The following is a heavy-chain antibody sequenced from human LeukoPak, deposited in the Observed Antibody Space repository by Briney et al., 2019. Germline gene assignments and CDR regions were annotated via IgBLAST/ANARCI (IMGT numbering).Heavy chain of an antibody. D-gene: IGHD3-22*01. Sequence: GGSLRLSCAASGFTFSSYAMHWVRQAPDKGLEWVAVISYDGSNKYYTDSVKGRFSISKDNSKNTLYLQMNSLRAEDTAVYYCATHYYDSSGYYSPDCWGQGTLVTVSS. CDR1: GFTFSSYA. V-gene: IGHV3-30-3*01. CDR3: ATHYYDSSGYYSPDC. CDR2: ISYDGSNK. J-gene: IGHJ4*02.